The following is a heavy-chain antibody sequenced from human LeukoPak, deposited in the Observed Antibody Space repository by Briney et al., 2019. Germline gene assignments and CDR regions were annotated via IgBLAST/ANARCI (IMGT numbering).Heavy chain of an antibody. J-gene: IGHJ4*02. Sequence: GSSVKVSCKASGGTFSSYAITWVRQAPGQGLEWMGWINDYKGKRNYAQRLQGRVSMTTDTSTSTVYMELRSLRSDDTAVYYCARVIEYYAILTGYKMSPHFDYWGQGTLVTVSS. D-gene: IGHD3-9*01. V-gene: IGHV1-18*01. CDR1: GGTFSSYA. CDR3: ARVIEYYAILTGYKMSPHFDY. CDR2: INDYKGKR.